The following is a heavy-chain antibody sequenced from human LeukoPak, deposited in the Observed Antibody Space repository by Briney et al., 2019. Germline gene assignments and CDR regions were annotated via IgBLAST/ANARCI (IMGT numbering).Heavy chain of an antibody. Sequence: ASVKVSCKASGYTFTSYGISWVRQAPGQGLEWMGWISAYNGNTNYAQKLQGRVTMTTDTSTSTAYMELRSLSSDDTAVYYCAREYCSGGSCYSGYWGQGTLVTVSS. V-gene: IGHV1-18*01. CDR3: AREYCSGGSCYSGY. D-gene: IGHD2-15*01. CDR1: GYTFTSYG. CDR2: ISAYNGNT. J-gene: IGHJ4*02.